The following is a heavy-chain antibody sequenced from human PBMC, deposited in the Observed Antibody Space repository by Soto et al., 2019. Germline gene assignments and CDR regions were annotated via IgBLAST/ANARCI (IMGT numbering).Heavy chain of an antibody. Sequence: PSETLSLTCTVSVGSISSYYWSWIRQPPGKGLEWIGYIYYSGSTNYNPSLKSRVTISVDTSKNQFSLKLGSVTAADTAVYYCARGPRPPSDSYLHPYFDYWGQGTLVTVSS. CDR1: VGSISSYY. J-gene: IGHJ4*02. V-gene: IGHV4-59*12. D-gene: IGHD2-21*01. CDR2: IYYSGST. CDR3: ARGPRPPSDSYLHPYFDY.